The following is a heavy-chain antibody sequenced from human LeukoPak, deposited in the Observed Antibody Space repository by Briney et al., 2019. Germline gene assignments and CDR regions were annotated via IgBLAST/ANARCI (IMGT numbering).Heavy chain of an antibody. D-gene: IGHD4-11*01. J-gene: IGHJ6*03. CDR3: ARAVSRYSNFAYYYYYIDV. V-gene: IGHV1-2*02. CDR1: GYTFIGYS. Sequence: ASVKVSCKASGYTFIGYSIYWVRQAPGQGLEWMGRIDPDSGGTAYAQKFQDRVTVTSDTSINTVYMELSRLRSDDTAVYYCARAVSRYSNFAYYYYYIDVWGKGTTVTVSS. CDR2: IDPDSGGT.